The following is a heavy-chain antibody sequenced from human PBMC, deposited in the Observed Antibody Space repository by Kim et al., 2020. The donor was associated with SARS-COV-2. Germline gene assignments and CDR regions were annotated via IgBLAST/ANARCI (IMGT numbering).Heavy chain of an antibody. V-gene: IGHV3-9*01. Sequence: GGSLRLSCAASGFTFGDYGMHWVRQVPGKGLQWVSGISWNSAAIAYADSVKGRFTISRDNAKNSLYLQMNSLSAEDTALYYCAKDIGVLLATIDYCGLDVWGQGATVTVSS. CDR3: AKDIGVLLATIDYCGLDV. J-gene: IGHJ6*02. CDR1: GFTFGDYG. CDR2: ISWNSAAI. D-gene: IGHD3-3*02.